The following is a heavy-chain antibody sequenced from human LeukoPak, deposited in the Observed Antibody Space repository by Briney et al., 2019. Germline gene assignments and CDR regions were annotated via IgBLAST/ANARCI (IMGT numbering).Heavy chain of an antibody. J-gene: IGHJ5*02. CDR2: IYYSGGT. Sequence: PSETLSLTCTVSGGSISSTRYYWGWIRQPPGKGLEWIGSIYYSGGTYYNPSLKSRVTISVDTSKDQFSLKLSSVTAADTAVYYCARGGYYGSGSYNWFDPWGQGTLVTVSS. CDR1: GGSISSTRYY. D-gene: IGHD3-10*01. CDR3: ARGGYYGSGSYNWFDP. V-gene: IGHV4-39*07.